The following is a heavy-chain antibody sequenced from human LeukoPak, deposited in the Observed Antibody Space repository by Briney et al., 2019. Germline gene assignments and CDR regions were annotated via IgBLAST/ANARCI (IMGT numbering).Heavy chain of an antibody. CDR2: IYYSGST. Sequence: PSETLSLSCTVSGGSISSYYGSWVRQPPGKGLEWVGYIYYSGSTNYNPYPKSRVTISVDTSKNQYCLNLSSVTAADTAVYYCARGNSQERGYSYGFVVRGRHFDYWGQGALVTVSS. CDR1: GGSISSYY. CDR3: ARGNSQERGYSYGFVVRGRHFDY. V-gene: IGHV4-59*01. D-gene: IGHD5-18*01. J-gene: IGHJ4*02.